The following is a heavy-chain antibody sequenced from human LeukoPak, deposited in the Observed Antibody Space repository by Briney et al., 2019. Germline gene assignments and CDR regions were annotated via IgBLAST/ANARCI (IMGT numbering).Heavy chain of an antibody. CDR2: IKQDGSEK. V-gene: IGHV3-7*01. CDR3: ASSMVPDDFHY. Sequence: PGGSLRLSCAASGFTFSSYWMSWVRQAPGKGLEWVANIKQDGSEKYYVDSVKGRFTISRDNAKNSLYLQMNSLRAEDTAVYYCASSMVPDDFHYWGQGTLVTVSS. D-gene: IGHD3-10*01. J-gene: IGHJ4*02. CDR1: GFTFSSYW.